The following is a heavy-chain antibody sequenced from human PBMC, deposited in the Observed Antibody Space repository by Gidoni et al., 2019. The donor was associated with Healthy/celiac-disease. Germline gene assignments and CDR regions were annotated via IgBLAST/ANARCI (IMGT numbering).Heavy chain of an antibody. CDR3: ASESGYCSGGSCYSEAGGMDV. D-gene: IGHD2-15*01. Sequence: QVQLVQSGAEVKKPGASVRVSCKASGYTFTGYYMHWVRQAPGQGLEWMGWINPNSGGTNYAQKVQGRVTMTRDTSISTAYMELSRLRSDDTAVYYCASESGYCSGGSCYSEAGGMDVWGQGTTVTVSS. J-gene: IGHJ6*02. CDR1: GYTFTGYY. V-gene: IGHV1-2*02. CDR2: INPNSGGT.